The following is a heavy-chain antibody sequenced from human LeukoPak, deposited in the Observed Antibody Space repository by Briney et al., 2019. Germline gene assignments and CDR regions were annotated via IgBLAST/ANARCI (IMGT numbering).Heavy chain of an antibody. V-gene: IGHV3-74*01. D-gene: IGHD6-13*01. CDR3: ARVRLAATGYCFDY. J-gene: IGHJ4*02. Sequence: GGSLRLSCAAPGFTFRRYWIHWVRQPPGKGLEWVSRISSDGSSTTYADFVKGRFTISRDNDKHTLYLQMNSLRGEDTAVYYCARVRLAATGYCFDYWGQGTLVTVSS. CDR2: ISSDGSST. CDR1: GFTFRRYW.